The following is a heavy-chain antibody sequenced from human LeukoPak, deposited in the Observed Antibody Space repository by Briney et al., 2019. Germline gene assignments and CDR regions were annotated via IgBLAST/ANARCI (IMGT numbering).Heavy chain of an antibody. CDR1: GFTFENYN. J-gene: IGHJ4*02. V-gene: IGHV3-21*01. CDR3: ARALNDYGDYVFDY. Sequence: GGSLRLSCAASGFTFENYNMNWVRQAPGKGLEWVAYINVITGYIYYADSLKGRFTISRDNAENSLYLQMNSLRAEDTAVYYCARALNDYGDYVFDYWGQGTLVTVSS. D-gene: IGHD4-17*01. CDR2: INVITGYI.